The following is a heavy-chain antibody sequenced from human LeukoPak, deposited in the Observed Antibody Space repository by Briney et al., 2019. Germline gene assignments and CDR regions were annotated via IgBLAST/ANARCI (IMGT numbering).Heavy chain of an antibody. Sequence: GGSLRLSCAASGFTVSSNYMSWVRQAPGKGLEWVSVIYSGGSTYYADSVKGRFTISRDNSKNTLYLQMNSLRAEDTAVYYCARHHRDGYTQWYFDLWGRGTLVTVSS. CDR3: ARHHRDGYTQWYFDL. CDR2: IYSGGST. D-gene: IGHD5-24*01. V-gene: IGHV3-66*04. CDR1: GFTVSSNY. J-gene: IGHJ2*01.